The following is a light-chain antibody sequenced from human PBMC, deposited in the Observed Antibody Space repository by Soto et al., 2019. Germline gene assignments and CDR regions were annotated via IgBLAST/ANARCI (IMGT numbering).Light chain of an antibody. CDR2: DAS. V-gene: IGKV1-39*01. CDR3: QQSYGTPIT. J-gene: IGKJ5*01. Sequence: DIQMTQSPSFLSASVGDKVTITCRATESVSKWLAWYQEKPGNPPRPLIYDASTLESEVPSRFSGSGSGTDFTLTITSLQPEDFATYYCQQSYGTPITFGQGTRLEIK. CDR1: ESVSKW.